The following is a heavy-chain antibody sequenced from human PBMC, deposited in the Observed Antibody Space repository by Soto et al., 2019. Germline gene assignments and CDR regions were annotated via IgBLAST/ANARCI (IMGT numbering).Heavy chain of an antibody. V-gene: IGHV1-2*02. D-gene: IGHD5-12*01. CDR1: GYMFSGYY. CDR3: TRKVATFHFDY. CDR2: INPDSGGT. Sequence: QVQLVQSGAEVKKPGASVKVSCKASGYMFSGYYMHWVRQAPGQGLEWMGWINPDSGGTNYQQKFQGRVTMTRDTSISTAYMELSSLRSDDTAVYYCTRKVATFHFDYWGQGTLVTVSS. J-gene: IGHJ4*02.